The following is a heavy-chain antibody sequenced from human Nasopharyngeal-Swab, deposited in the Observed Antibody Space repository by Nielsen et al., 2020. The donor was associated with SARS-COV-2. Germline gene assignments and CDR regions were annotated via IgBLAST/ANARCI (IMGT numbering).Heavy chain of an antibody. J-gene: IGHJ5*02. CDR2: FDPEDGET. CDR3: ATTTPVGAMGMVWFDH. D-gene: IGHD1-26*01. V-gene: IGHV1-24*01. Sequence: ASVKVSCKVSGYTLTELSMHWVRQAPGKGLEWMGGFDPEDGETIYAQKFQGRVTMTEDTSTDTAYMELSSLRSEDTAVYYCATTTPVGAMGMVWFDHWGQGTLVTVSS. CDR1: GYTLTELS.